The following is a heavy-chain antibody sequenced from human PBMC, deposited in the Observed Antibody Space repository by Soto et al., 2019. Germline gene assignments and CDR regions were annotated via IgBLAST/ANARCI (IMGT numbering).Heavy chain of an antibody. CDR1: GGSISSSNW. CDR2: IYHSGST. V-gene: IGHV4-4*02. CDR3: ARAGRGYCSGGSCYSGLHGMDV. D-gene: IGHD2-15*01. J-gene: IGHJ6*02. Sequence: QVQLQESGPGLVKPSGTLSLTCAVSGGSISSSNWWSWVRQPPGKGLEWIGEIYHSGSTNYNPSLKSRVTIAVDKYQDQFSLKLGSVTAAATAVYYCARAGRGYCSGGSCYSGLHGMDVWGRGTTVTVSS.